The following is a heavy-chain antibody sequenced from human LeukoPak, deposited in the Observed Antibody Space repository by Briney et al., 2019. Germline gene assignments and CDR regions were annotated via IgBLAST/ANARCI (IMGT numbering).Heavy chain of an antibody. CDR1: GGSITTTNY. J-gene: IGHJ4*02. CDR3: SRSYGYGTNFDY. V-gene: IGHV4-4*02. Sequence: SGTLSLTCGVSGGSITTTNYWSWVRQSPGRGLEWIGEISLSGYTGFSPSLRGRVTMSLDESKNHLSLTLTSVTAADTAIYYCSRSYGYGTNFDYWGQGTLVTVSS. D-gene: IGHD5-18*01. CDR2: ISLSGYT.